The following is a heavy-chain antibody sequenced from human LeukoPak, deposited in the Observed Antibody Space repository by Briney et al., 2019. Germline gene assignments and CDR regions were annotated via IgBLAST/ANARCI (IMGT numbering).Heavy chain of an antibody. J-gene: IGHJ4*02. CDR2: ISAYNGDT. V-gene: IGHV1-18*01. D-gene: IGHD1-26*01. CDR3: ARDLTRSYSGSYYGVY. CDR1: GYTFSSYG. Sequence: GDSVKVSCKASGYTFSSYGISWVRQAPGQGLEWMGWISAYNGDTNYAQKLQGRVTMTTDTSTSTAYMELRSLRSDDTAVYYCARDLTRSYSGSYYGVYWGQGTLVTVSS.